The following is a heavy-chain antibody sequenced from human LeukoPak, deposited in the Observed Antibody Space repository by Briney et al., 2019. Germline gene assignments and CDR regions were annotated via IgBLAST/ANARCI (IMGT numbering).Heavy chain of an antibody. CDR2: INAGNGDT. V-gene: IGHV1-3*01. CDR3: ARDERPSGSYSY. Sequence: ASVKVSCKASGYTFSSYAMHWLRRAPGQRLEWMGWINAGNGDTKYSQKFQGRVTIARDTSASTAYMELRSLRSDDTAVYYCARDERPSGSYSYWGQGTLVTVSS. CDR1: GYTFSSYA. J-gene: IGHJ4*02. D-gene: IGHD1-26*01.